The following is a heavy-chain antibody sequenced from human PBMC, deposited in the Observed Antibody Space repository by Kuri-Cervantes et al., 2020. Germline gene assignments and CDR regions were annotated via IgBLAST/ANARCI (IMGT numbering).Heavy chain of an antibody. CDR3: AKYSGSYDYYYGMDV. V-gene: IGHV3-30*18. D-gene: IGHD1-26*01. CDR2: ISYDGSNK. Sequence: GESLKISCAASGFTFSSHGMHWVRQAPGKGLEWVAVISYDGSNKYYADSVKGRFTISRDNSKNTLYLQMNSLRAEDTAVYYCAKYSGSYDYYYGMDVWGQGTTVTVSS. J-gene: IGHJ6*02. CDR1: GFTFSSHG.